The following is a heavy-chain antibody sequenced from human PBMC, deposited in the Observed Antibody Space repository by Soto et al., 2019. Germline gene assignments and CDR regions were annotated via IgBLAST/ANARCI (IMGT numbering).Heavy chain of an antibody. J-gene: IGHJ4*02. CDR2: IKQEGSEK. D-gene: IGHD3-10*01. CDR1: GFTCSRFW. V-gene: IGHV3-7*04. Sequence: EVQLVESGGGLVQPGGSLRLSCAASGFTCSRFWMNWVRQATGKGLECGANIKQEGSEKYYVDSGKGRFTISRDKAKKSLDLQMNSLRAEDTAVYDGARVLQWFGEVWGQGALVTVSS. CDR3: ARVLQWFGEV.